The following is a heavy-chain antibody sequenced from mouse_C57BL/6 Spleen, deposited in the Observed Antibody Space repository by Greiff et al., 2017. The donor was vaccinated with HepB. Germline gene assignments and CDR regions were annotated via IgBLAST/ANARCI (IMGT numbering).Heavy chain of an antibody. V-gene: IGHV5-17*01. CDR1: GFTFSDYG. Sequence: EVKLMESGGGLVKPGGSLKLSCAASGFTFSDYGMHWVRQAPEKGLEWVAYISSGSSTIYYADTVKGRFTISRDNAKNTLFLQMTSLRSEDTAMYYCARKLRRNWYFDVWGTGTTVTVSS. CDR3: ARKLRRNWYFDV. CDR2: ISSGSSTI. J-gene: IGHJ1*03. D-gene: IGHD1-1*01.